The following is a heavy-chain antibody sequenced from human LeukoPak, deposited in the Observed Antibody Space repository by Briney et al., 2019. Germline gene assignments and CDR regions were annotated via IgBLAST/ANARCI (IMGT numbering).Heavy chain of an antibody. CDR1: GGSFSGYY. V-gene: IGHV4-34*01. Sequence: SETLSLTCAVYGGSFSGYYWSWIRQPPGKGLEWIGEINHSGSANYNPSLKSRVTISVDTSKNQFSLKLSSVTAADTAVYYCARGLYDFWSGYYIAWFDPWGQGTLVTVSS. CDR3: ARGLYDFWSGYYIAWFDP. D-gene: IGHD3-3*01. CDR2: INHSGSA. J-gene: IGHJ5*02.